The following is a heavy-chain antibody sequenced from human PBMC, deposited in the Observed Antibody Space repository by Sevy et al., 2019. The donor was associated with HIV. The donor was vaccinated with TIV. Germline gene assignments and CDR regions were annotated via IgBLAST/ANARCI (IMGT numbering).Heavy chain of an antibody. Sequence: GGSLRLSCAASGFTFSSYAMSWVRQAPGKGLEWVSAIRGSGGSTYYADSLKGRFTISRDNSKNTLYLQMNSLRAEDTAVYYCAKDQRVTMVRGVIIDYWGQGTLVTVSS. D-gene: IGHD3-10*01. V-gene: IGHV3-23*01. J-gene: IGHJ4*02. CDR2: IRGSGGST. CDR1: GFTFSSYA. CDR3: AKDQRVTMVRGVIIDY.